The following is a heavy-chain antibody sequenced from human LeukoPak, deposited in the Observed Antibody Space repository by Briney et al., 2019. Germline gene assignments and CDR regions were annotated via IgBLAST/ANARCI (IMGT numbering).Heavy chain of an antibody. J-gene: IGHJ4*02. D-gene: IGHD3-22*01. CDR1: GVTLSNYG. Sequence: GGSLRLSCAVSGVTLSNYGMTWVRQAPGKGLEWVAGISDTGGRTNYADSVKGRFTISRDNPKNTLYLQMNSLRAEDTAVYFCAKRGVVIRVILVGFHKEAYYFDSWGQGALVTVSS. V-gene: IGHV3-23*01. CDR2: ISDTGGRT. CDR3: AKRGVVIRVILVGFHKEAYYFDS.